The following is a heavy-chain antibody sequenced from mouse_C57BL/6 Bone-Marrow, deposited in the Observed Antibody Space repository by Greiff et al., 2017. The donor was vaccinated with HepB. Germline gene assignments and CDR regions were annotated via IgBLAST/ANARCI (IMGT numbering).Heavy chain of an antibody. CDR3: ARPHYYGSSWVWFAY. CDR2: ISNGGGST. J-gene: IGHJ3*01. D-gene: IGHD1-1*01. V-gene: IGHV5-12*01. Sequence: EVKLMESGGGLVQPGGSLKLSCAASGFTFSDYYMYWVRQTPEKRLEWVAYISNGGGSTYYPDTVKGRFTISRDNAKNTLYLQMSRLKSEDTAMYYCARPHYYGSSWVWFAYGGRGTRVTVSA. CDR1: GFTFSDYY.